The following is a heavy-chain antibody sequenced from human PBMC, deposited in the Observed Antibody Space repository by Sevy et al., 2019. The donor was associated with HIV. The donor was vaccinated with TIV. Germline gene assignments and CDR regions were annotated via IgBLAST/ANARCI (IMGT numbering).Heavy chain of an antibody. CDR1: GGSISSYY. J-gene: IGHJ3*02. CDR2: IYYSGST. V-gene: IGHV4-59*01. D-gene: IGHD5-18*01. Sequence: SETLSLTCTVSGGSISSYYWSWIRQPPGKGLEWIGYIYYSGSTNYNPSLKSRVTISVDSSKNQFSLKLSSVTAADTAVYDCATSSTWIQLWLAAFDIWGQGTMVTVSS. CDR3: ATSSTWIQLWLAAFDI.